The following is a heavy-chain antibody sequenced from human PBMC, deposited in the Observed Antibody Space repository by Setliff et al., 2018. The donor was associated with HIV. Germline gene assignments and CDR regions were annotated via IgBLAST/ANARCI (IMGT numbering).Heavy chain of an antibody. CDR3: ARDMGKGERLQWLVRIGAFDI. D-gene: IGHD6-19*01. CDR2: IYTSGST. J-gene: IGHJ3*02. CDR1: GGSISSGSYY. V-gene: IGHV4-61*02. Sequence: SETLSLTCTVSGGSISSGSYYWSWIRQPAGKGLEWIGRIYTSGSTNYNHSLKSRVTISVDTSKNQFSLKLSSVTAADTAVYYCARDMGKGERLQWLVRIGAFDIWGQGTMVTVSS.